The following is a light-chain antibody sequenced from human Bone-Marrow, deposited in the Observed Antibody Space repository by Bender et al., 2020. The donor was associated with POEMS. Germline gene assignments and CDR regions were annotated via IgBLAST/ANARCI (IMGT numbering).Light chain of an antibody. Sequence: QSALTQPRSVSGSPGQSVTISCTGTSSDVGSYDHVSWYQQHPDKATKLMIYDVSQRPSGVPDRFSGAKSGNTASLTIFGVQAEDEADYDCCSYAGTYTRVFGGGTKLTVL. CDR2: DVS. V-gene: IGLV2-11*01. CDR3: CSYAGTYTRV. J-gene: IGLJ3*02. CDR1: SSDVGSYDH.